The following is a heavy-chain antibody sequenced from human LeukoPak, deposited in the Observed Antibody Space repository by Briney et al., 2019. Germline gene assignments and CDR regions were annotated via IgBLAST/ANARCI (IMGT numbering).Heavy chain of an antibody. CDR1: GYTFTGYY. Sequence: ASVKVSCKASGYTFTGYYMHWVRQAPGQGLEWMGWINPNSGGTNYAQKFQGRVTMTRDTSISTAYMELSRLRSDDTAVYYCAKIAVAGTFSLPSKYYFDYWGQGTLVTVSS. V-gene: IGHV1-2*02. CDR3: AKIAVAGTFSLPSKYYFDY. CDR2: INPNSGGT. D-gene: IGHD6-19*01. J-gene: IGHJ4*02.